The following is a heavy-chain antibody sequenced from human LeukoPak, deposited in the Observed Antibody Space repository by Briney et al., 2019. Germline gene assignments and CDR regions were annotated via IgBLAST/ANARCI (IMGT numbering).Heavy chain of an antibody. Sequence: ASVKVSCKASGYTFTSYGISWVRQAPGQRLEGMGWISAYNGNTNYAQKLQGRITMTTDTSTSTAYMELRSLRSDDTAVYYCARGRLNWNDFDYWGQGTLVTVSS. D-gene: IGHD1-1*01. CDR3: ARGRLNWNDFDY. V-gene: IGHV1-18*01. CDR2: ISAYNGNT. CDR1: GYTFTSYG. J-gene: IGHJ4*02.